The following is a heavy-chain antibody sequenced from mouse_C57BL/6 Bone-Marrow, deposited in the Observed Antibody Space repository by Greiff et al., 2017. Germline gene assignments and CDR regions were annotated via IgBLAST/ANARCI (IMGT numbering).Heavy chain of an antibody. D-gene: IGHD2-3*01. Sequence: EVQLQQSGPVLVKPGASVKMSCKASGYTFTDYYMNWVKQSHGKSLEWIGVINPYNGGTSYNQKFKGKATLTVDKSSSTAYMELNSLTSEDSAVYYCARSRWLLPYWYFDVWGTGTTVTVSS. J-gene: IGHJ1*03. CDR2: INPYNGGT. V-gene: IGHV1-19*01. CDR1: GYTFTDYY. CDR3: ARSRWLLPYWYFDV.